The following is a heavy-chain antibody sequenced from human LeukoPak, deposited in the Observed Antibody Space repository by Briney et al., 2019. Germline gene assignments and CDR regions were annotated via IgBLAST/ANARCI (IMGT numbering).Heavy chain of an antibody. CDR2: INPNSGGT. D-gene: IGHD2-15*01. CDR3: ARDCGGSCYPYYYCYYMDV. V-gene: IGHV1-2*06. CDR1: GYTFTGYY. Sequence: ASVKVSCKASGYTFTGYYMHWVRQAPGQGLEWMGRINPNSGGTNYAQKFQGRVTMTRDTSISTAYMELSRLRSDDTAVYYCARDCGGSCYPYYYCYYMDVWGKGTTVTVSS. J-gene: IGHJ6*03.